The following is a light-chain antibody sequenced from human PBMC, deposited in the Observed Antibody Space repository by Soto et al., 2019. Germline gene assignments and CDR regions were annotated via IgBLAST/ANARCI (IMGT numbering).Light chain of an antibody. CDR3: QQRSRWPLT. Sequence: EIVLTQSPATLSLSPGERATLSCRASQSVFDFLDWLQQKPGQAPRALIYDASKRAAGIPDRFSGSGSETHFTLTISSLEPEDFAVYYCQQRSRWPLTFGTGTKVDIK. J-gene: IGKJ3*01. V-gene: IGKV3-11*01. CDR2: DAS. CDR1: QSVFDF.